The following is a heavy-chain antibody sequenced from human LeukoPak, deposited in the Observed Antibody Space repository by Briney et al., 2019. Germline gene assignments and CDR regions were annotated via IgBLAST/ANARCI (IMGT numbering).Heavy chain of an antibody. CDR2: ISGSGGST. V-gene: IGHV3-23*01. CDR1: GFTFSSYA. CDR3: AKDLIRDIVVVIGVRGGPFDY. D-gene: IGHD2-21*01. J-gene: IGHJ4*02. Sequence: GGSLRLSCAASGFTFSSYAMSWVRQAPGKGLEWVSAISGSGGSTYYADSVKGRFTISRDNSKNTLYLQMNSLRAEDTAVYYCAKDLIRDIVVVIGVRGGPFDYWGQGTLVTVPS.